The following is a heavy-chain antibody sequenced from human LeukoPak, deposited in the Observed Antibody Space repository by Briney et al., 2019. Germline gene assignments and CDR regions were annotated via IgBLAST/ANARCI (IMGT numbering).Heavy chain of an antibody. Sequence: GGSLRLSCAASGFTFSSYGMHWVRQAPGKGLEWVAVISYDGSDKYYAEFVKGRFTISRDNSKNTLYLQMNSLRAEDTAVYYCARDFRPVVGTAGAFDSWGQGTLVTVSS. D-gene: IGHD2-2*01. CDR3: ARDFRPVVGTAGAFDS. CDR1: GFTFSSYG. J-gene: IGHJ4*02. CDR2: ISYDGSDK. V-gene: IGHV3-30*03.